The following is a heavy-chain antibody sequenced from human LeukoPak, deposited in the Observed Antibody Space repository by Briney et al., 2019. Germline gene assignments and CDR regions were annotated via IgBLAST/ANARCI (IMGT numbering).Heavy chain of an antibody. CDR3: AQDGATIFGVVSLGYYYYGMDV. Sequence: GGSLRLSCAASGFSLSDYYMDWVRQAPGKGLEWVSAISGSGGSTYYADSVKGRFTISRDNSKNTLYLQMNSLRAEDTAVYYCAQDGATIFGVVSLGYYYYGMDVWGQGTTVTVSS. J-gene: IGHJ6*02. D-gene: IGHD3-3*01. CDR2: ISGSGGST. CDR1: GFSLSDYY. V-gene: IGHV3-23*01.